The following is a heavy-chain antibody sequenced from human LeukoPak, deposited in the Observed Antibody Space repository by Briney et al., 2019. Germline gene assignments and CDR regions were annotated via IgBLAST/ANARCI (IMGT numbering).Heavy chain of an antibody. CDR1: GFTFSSYA. V-gene: IGHV3-30-3*01. J-gene: IGHJ1*01. Sequence: GRSLRLSCAASGFTFSSYAMHWVRQAPGKGLEWVAVISYDGSNKYYADSVKGRFTISRDNSKNTLYLQMNSLRAEDTAVYYCARDVSDIVVVVAATLIYFQHWGQGTLVTVSS. CDR3: ARDVSDIVVVVAATLIYFQH. CDR2: ISYDGSNK. D-gene: IGHD2-15*01.